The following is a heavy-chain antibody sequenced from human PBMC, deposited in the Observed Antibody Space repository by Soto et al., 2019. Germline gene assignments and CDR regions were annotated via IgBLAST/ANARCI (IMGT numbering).Heavy chain of an antibody. Sequence: QVQLVQSGAELRQPGSSVRVSCKASGGTLSKFGIAWFRQAPGQRPEWMGNILPIFDEPTYAFTLKNRLNIVADKSNDVVYMGLGRLTSDEPAIYYCAKDRPYSLRGYIRHHDASDVWGQGTSVFVSS. CDR1: GGTLSKFG. V-gene: IGHV1-69*06. CDR2: ILPIFDEP. CDR3: AKDRPYSLRGYIRHHDASDV. D-gene: IGHD3-3*01. J-gene: IGHJ3*01.